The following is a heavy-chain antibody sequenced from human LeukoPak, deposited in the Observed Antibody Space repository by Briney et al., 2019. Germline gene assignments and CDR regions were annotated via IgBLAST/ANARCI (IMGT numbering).Heavy chain of an antibody. CDR2: IYSGGRT. CDR1: GFTVSSNY. CDR3: ARDGPSPPYSYYGMDV. V-gene: IGHV3-53*01. J-gene: IGHJ6*02. Sequence: PSGGSLRLSCAASGFTVSSNYMNWVRRAPGKGLEWVSVIYSGGRTYYADSVRGRFTIPRDNSKNTLYLQMNSLRVEDTAVYYCARDGPSPPYSYYGMDVWGQGTTVTVSS.